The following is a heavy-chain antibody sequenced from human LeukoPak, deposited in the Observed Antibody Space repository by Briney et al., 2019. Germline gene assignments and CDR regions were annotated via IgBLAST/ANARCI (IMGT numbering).Heavy chain of an antibody. CDR3: ARRAGAYSHPYDY. CDR2: IGGGDGRT. CDR1: GFSFTYG. Sequence: GGSLRLSCAASGFSFTYGMSWVRQAPGKGLEWVSGIGGGDGRTYYADSVKGRFTISRDNSKNTLYLQMNSLRAEDTAVYYCARRAGAYSHPYDYWGQGTLVTVSS. J-gene: IGHJ4*02. V-gene: IGHV3-23*01. D-gene: IGHD4/OR15-4a*01.